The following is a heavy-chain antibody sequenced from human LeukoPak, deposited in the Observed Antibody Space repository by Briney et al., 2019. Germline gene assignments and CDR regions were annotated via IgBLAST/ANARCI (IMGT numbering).Heavy chain of an antibody. CDR2: IRFDGSDK. Sequence: GGSLRLSCAASGFNFRNYGVHWVRQAPGKGLEWVAFIRFDGSDKYYADSVKGRFTISRDNSKNTLYLQMNSLRAEDTAVYYCARGMAATLRHPFDPWGQGTLVTVSS. CDR3: ARGMAATLRHPFDP. J-gene: IGHJ5*02. D-gene: IGHD1-26*01. CDR1: GFNFRNYG. V-gene: IGHV3-30*02.